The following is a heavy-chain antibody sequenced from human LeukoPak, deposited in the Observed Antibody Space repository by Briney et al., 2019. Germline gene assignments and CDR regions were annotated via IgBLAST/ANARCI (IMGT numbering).Heavy chain of an antibody. CDR2: IYYSGST. Sequence: SETLSLTCTVSGGSISSYYWSWIRQPPGKGLEWIGYIYYSGSTNYNPSLESRVTISVDTSKNQFSLKLSSVTAADTAVYYCAREGGYSSPFNYWGQGTLVTVSS. V-gene: IGHV4-59*01. D-gene: IGHD6-13*01. CDR1: GGSISSYY. CDR3: AREGGYSSPFNY. J-gene: IGHJ4*02.